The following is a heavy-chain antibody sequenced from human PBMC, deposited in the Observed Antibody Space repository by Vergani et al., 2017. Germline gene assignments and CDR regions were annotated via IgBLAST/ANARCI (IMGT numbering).Heavy chain of an antibody. V-gene: IGHV4-39*01. CDR3: ARGGGDNWYFDL. D-gene: IGHD3-16*01. Sequence: QLQLQESGPGLVKPSETLSLICTVSGCSINSSSSFWGWIRPSPGKGLEWIGSINYVWRTYYIPSLQSRATVFVDTSKNQFSLNLTSVTAADTAVYYCARGGGDNWYFDLWGRGTLVTVSS. J-gene: IGHJ2*01. CDR2: INYVWRT. CDR1: GCSINSSSSF.